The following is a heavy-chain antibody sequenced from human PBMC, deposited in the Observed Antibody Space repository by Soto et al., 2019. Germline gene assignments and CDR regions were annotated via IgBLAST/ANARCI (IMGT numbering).Heavy chain of an antibody. D-gene: IGHD3-3*01. V-gene: IGHV4-61*08. CDR2: ISYSGST. CDR1: GGSVSSGDYY. CDR3: ARDQYDFRSGSYYYAMEV. J-gene: IGHJ6*02. Sequence: SETLSLTCTVSGGSVSSGDYYWSWIRQPPGKGLEWIGYISYSGSTTYNSSLKSRVTISKDTSENQLSLKLSSVTAADTAVYYCARDQYDFRSGSYYYAMEVWGQGTKVTVSS.